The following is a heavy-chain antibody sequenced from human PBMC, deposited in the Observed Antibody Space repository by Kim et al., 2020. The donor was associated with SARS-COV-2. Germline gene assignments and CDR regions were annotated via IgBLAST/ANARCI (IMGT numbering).Heavy chain of an antibody. V-gene: IGHV5-51*01. CDR3: ARQLTSTRPRLDS. CDR1: GYSFTNYW. Sequence: GESLKISCKGSGYSFTNYWIAWVRQMPGRGLEWMGIIYPGDSDTRYSRSFQGLISISADKSRNIVYLQWSALKASDTAMYYCARQLTSTRPRLDSWGQGTLVAVSS. D-gene: IGHD1-1*01. CDR2: IYPGDSDT. J-gene: IGHJ4*02.